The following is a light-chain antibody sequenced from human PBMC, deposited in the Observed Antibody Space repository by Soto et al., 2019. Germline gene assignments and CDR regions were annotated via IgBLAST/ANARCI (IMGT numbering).Light chain of an antibody. Sequence: QSALTQPASVSGSPGQSITISCTGTSSDVGGYNSVSWYQQHPGKAPKLMIYEVSNRPSGVSNRFSGSKSGNTASLTTSGLQAEDEADYYCGSYTSSSTLVVFGGGTQLTVL. V-gene: IGLV2-14*01. CDR1: SSDVGGYNS. J-gene: IGLJ2*01. CDR2: EVS. CDR3: GSYTSSSTLVV.